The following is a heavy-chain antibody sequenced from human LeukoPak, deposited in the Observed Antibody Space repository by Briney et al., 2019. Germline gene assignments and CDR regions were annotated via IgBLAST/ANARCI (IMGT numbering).Heavy chain of an antibody. V-gene: IGHV1-8*01. D-gene: IGHD3-10*01. CDR3: VRDGEGVAISVNYWFDP. CDR2: MNPNTGDT. CDR1: GFTFTSYD. Sequence: GASVKVSCKASGFTFTSYDINWVRQASGQGLEWMGWMNPNTGDTGYAQKFQGRVTMTRDISISTAYMELRGLRSGDTAIYYCVRDGEGVAISVNYWFDPWGQGTLVTVSS. J-gene: IGHJ5*02.